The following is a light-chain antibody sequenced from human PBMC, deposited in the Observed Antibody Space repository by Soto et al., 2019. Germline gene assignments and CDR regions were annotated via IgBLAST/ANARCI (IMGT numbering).Light chain of an antibody. CDR3: QQYGSSPFT. V-gene: IGKV3-20*01. CDR1: QSVSSSY. CDR2: GAS. J-gene: IGKJ3*01. Sequence: EIVLTQSPGTLSLSPGERATLSCRASQSVSSSYLAWYQQQPGQAPRFLIYGASSRATGIPDRFSGSGSGTDFTLTISRLEPEDFAVYYCQQYGSSPFTFGPGTKVAIK.